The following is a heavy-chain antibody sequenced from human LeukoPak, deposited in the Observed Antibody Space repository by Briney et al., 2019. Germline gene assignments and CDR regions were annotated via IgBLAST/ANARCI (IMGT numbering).Heavy chain of an antibody. CDR2: ISSSGSTI. CDR3: ARVAVNVVN. V-gene: IGHV3-48*03. Sequence: GGSLRLSCAASGFTFSSYEMNWVRQAPGKGLEWVSYISSSGSTIYYADSVKGRFTISRDNAKNSLYLQMNSLRAEDTAVYYRARVAVNVVNWGQGTLVTVSS. D-gene: IGHD6-19*01. J-gene: IGHJ4*02. CDR1: GFTFSSYE.